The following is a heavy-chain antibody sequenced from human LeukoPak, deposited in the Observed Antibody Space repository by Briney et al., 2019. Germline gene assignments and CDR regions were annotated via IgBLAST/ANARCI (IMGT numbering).Heavy chain of an antibody. Sequence: GGSLRLSCAASGFTFSSYAMSWVRRAPGKGLEWVSGISGSSGSTYYADSVKGRFTISRDNSKNTLYLQMNSLRAEDTAVYYCAKDPKTTVTTGGLFDYWGQGTLATVSS. CDR3: AKDPKTTVTTGGLFDY. D-gene: IGHD4-17*01. CDR2: ISGSSGST. CDR1: GFTFSSYA. J-gene: IGHJ4*02. V-gene: IGHV3-23*01.